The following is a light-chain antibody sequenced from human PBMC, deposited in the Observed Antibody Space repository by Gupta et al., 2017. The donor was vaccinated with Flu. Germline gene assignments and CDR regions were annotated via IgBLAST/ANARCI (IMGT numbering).Light chain of an antibody. CDR3: HVLDGDTDQCF. V-gene: IGLV3-21*02. Sequence: SYVLTQSPSVSVARGQTARITCGGDNIRSKSVHWYQQKPGQAPVLVVHDDRDRPSGIPERFSGSNSESTATLTISRVETGDEADYYCHVLDGDTDQCFFGTGTKVTVL. CDR2: DDR. CDR1: NIRSKS. J-gene: IGLJ1*01.